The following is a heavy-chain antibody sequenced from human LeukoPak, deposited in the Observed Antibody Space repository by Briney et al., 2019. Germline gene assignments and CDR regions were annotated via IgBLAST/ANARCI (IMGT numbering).Heavy chain of an antibody. CDR1: GFTFSKYW. J-gene: IGHJ4*02. CDR3: ATKQWLAPPPDS. V-gene: IGHV3-74*01. CDR2: INTDGAVT. Sequence: GASLRLSCAASGFTFSKYWMLCVRQAPGKGLESGSRINTDGAVTTYADSAKGRFTVSRDNADNTMFLQMNSVRDEDTAVYYCATKQWLAPPPDSWGQGTPVTVSS. D-gene: IGHD6-19*01.